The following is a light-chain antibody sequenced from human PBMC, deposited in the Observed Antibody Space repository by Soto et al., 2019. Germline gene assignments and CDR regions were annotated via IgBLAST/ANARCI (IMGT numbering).Light chain of an antibody. CDR3: QQYGSSPYT. J-gene: IGKJ2*01. CDR1: QSISSSY. CDR2: GAS. V-gene: IGKV3-20*01. Sequence: EIVLTQSPGTLSLSPGERATLSCRASQSISSSYLAWYQQKPGQAPRLFIYGASSRATGIPDRFSGSGSGTDFTLTISRLEPEDFAVYYCQQYGSSPYTLGQETKLEIK.